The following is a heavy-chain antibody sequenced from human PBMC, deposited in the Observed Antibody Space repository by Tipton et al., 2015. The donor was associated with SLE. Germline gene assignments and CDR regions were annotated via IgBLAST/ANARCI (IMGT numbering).Heavy chain of an antibody. CDR1: GGSISSYY. CDR3: ARDYYMRAFDI. D-gene: IGHD1-26*01. V-gene: IGHV4-59*01. J-gene: IGHJ3*02. Sequence: TLSLTCTVSGGSISSYYWSWIRQPPGKGLDWIGYIYYSGSTNYNPSLKSRVTISVDTSKNQFSLKLSSVTAADTAVYYCARDYYMRAFDIWGQGTMVTVSS. CDR2: IYYSGST.